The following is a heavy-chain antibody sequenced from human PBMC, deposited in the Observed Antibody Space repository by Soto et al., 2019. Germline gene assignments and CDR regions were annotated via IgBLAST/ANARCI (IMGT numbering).Heavy chain of an antibody. CDR1: VYTFTSYG. CDR2: ISAYNGNT. CDR3: ARDALRYSSGWFDP. D-gene: IGHD6-19*01. J-gene: IGHJ5*02. V-gene: IGHV1-18*01. Sequence: GASVKGSCKASVYTFTSYGISWVRPAPGQGLEWKGWISAYNGNTNYAQKLQGRVTMTTDTSTSTAYMELRSLRSDYTAVYYCARDALRYSSGWFDPWGQGTLVTVS.